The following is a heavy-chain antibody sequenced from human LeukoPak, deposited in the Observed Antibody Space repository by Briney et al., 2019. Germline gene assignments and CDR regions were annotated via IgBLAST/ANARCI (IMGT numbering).Heavy chain of an antibody. CDR1: GFTLSNHW. CDR2: VNRDGSET. CDR3: ARNNGMDV. V-gene: IGHV3-7*03. Sequence: GGSLRLSCAASGFTLSNHWMTWVRQVPGRGPEWVTNVNRDGSETYYLDSVKGRFTISKDNAKNSLYLQMNSLRAEDTALYHCARNNGMDVWGQGTTVIVSS. J-gene: IGHJ6*02.